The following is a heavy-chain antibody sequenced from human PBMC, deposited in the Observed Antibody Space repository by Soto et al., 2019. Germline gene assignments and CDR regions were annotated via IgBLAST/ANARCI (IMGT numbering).Heavy chain of an antibody. CDR1: GFTFSSYS. J-gene: IGHJ6*02. D-gene: IGHD3-10*01. Sequence: GGSLRLSCAASGFTFSSYSMNWVRQAPGKGLEWVANIKQDGSEKYYVDSVKGRFTISRDNAKNSLYLQMNSLRAEDTAVYYCARVPVRGVITYYYYGMDVWGQGTTVTVSS. CDR3: ARVPVRGVITYYYYGMDV. V-gene: IGHV3-7*03. CDR2: IKQDGSEK.